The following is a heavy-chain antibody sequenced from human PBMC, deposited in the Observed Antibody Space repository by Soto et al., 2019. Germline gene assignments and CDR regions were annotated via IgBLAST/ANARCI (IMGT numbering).Heavy chain of an antibody. Sequence: PGESLKISCAASGFTFSSYSMNWVRQAPGKGLEWVSSISSSSSYIYYADSVEGRFTISRDNAKNSLYLQMNSLRAEDTAVYYCARDLDVVVPAAVPYFDYWGQGTLVTVSS. V-gene: IGHV3-21*01. CDR3: ARDLDVVVPAAVPYFDY. CDR1: GFTFSSYS. J-gene: IGHJ4*02. CDR2: ISSSSSYI. D-gene: IGHD2-2*01.